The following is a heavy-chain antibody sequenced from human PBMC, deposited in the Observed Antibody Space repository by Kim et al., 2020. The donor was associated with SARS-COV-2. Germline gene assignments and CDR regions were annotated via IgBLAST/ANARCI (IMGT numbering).Heavy chain of an antibody. CDR3: ARSGRGIAAAGAEYFQH. Sequence: ASVKVSCKASGYTFTSYGISWVRQAPGQGLEWMGWISAYNGNTNYAQKLQGRVTMTTDTSTSTAYMELRSLRSDDTAVYYCARSGRGIAAAGAEYFQHWGQGTLVTVSS. D-gene: IGHD6-13*01. V-gene: IGHV1-18*01. CDR2: ISAYNGNT. CDR1: GYTFTSYG. J-gene: IGHJ1*01.